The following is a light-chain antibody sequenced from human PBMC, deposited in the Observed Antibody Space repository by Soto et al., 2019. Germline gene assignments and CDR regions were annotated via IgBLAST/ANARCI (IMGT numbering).Light chain of an antibody. CDR1: QSVSSN. CDR3: QQYNKWPLT. CDR2: AVS. J-gene: IGKJ1*01. Sequence: EIMMTQSPGTLSASPGERATLSCRASQSVSSNLAWYPQKPGQAPMILIYAVSTRAAGIPARFSGSGSGTEFTLTISSLQSEEFEVDYCQQYNKWPLTFGHGTKVEIK. V-gene: IGKV3-15*01.